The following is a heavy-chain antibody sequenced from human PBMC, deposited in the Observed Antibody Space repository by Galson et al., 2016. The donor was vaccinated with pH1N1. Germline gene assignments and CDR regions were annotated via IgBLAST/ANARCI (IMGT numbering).Heavy chain of an antibody. CDR3: ARGDYYDTDLGDWYFEL. J-gene: IGHJ2*01. Sequence: SVKVSGKASGGTFGSYGINWVRQAPGQGLEWMGGIIPIFNTAKYAQNFQGRVTITADESTTTAYMPLNILRSEDTAVYYCARGDYYDTDLGDWYFELCGPGPLVTVSS. D-gene: IGHD3-22*01. CDR1: GGTFGSYG. V-gene: IGHV1-69*13. CDR2: IIPIFNTA.